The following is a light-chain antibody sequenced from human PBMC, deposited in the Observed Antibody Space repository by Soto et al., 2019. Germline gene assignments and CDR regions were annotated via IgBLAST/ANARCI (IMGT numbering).Light chain of an antibody. V-gene: IGKV3-20*01. CDR2: DAS. CDR1: QSITNNY. CDR3: QKCATSRLT. J-gene: IGKJ1*01. Sequence: EIVLTQSPGTLSLSPGERATLSCRASQSITNNYLTWYQQKPGQSPRLLIYDASFRATGIPDRFSGSGSGTDFTLTISRLEREDCAVYYCQKCATSRLTFGQGTKVEIK.